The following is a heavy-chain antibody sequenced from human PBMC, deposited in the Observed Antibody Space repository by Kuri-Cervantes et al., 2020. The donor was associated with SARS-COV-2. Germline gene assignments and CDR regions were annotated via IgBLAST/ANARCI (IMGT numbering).Heavy chain of an antibody. Sequence: GSLRRYCTVSGGSISSSSYYWGWIRQPPGKGLEWIGSIYYSGSTYYNPSLKSRVTISVDTSKNQFSLKLSSVTAADTAVYYCARHEWEPYYFDYWGQGTLVTVSS. CDR3: ARHEWEPYYFDY. D-gene: IGHD1-26*01. V-gene: IGHV4-39*01. J-gene: IGHJ4*02. CDR1: GGSISSSSYY. CDR2: IYYSGST.